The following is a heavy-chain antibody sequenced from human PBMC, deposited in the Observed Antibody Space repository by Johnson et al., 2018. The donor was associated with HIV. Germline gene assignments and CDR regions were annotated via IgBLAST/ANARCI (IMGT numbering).Heavy chain of an antibody. CDR3: ARDREYGLAWGWAFDI. CDR1: GFTFNNYA. V-gene: IGHV3-30*04. CDR2: ISYDGSNK. D-gene: IGHD6-19*01. J-gene: IGHJ3*02. Sequence: QVQLVESGGGVVKTGRSLRLSCAASGFTFNNYAMHWVRQAPGKGLEWVAVISYDGSNKYYADSVKGRFTISRDNAKNSVYLQTTSLRAEDTAVYYCARDREYGLAWGWAFDIWGQGTMLTVSS.